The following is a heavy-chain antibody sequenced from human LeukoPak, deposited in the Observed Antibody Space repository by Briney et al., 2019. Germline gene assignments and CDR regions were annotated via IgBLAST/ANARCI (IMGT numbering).Heavy chain of an antibody. CDR2: IYDSVST. Sequence: SETLSLTCTVSRGSISSSSYYWGWVRQPPGKGLGLLGSIYDSVSTYYNPSLKSRVTISVDTSKNHFSLKLSSVTAADTAAYYCARLYYYYDSSGYYYGTFDYWGQGTLVTVSS. D-gene: IGHD3-22*01. CDR1: RGSISSSSYY. CDR3: ARLYYYYDSSGYYYGTFDY. V-gene: IGHV4-39*02. J-gene: IGHJ4*02.